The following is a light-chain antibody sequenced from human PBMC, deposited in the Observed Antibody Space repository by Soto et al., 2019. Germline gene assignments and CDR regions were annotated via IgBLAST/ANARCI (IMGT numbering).Light chain of an antibody. V-gene: IGLV2-8*01. J-gene: IGLJ3*02. CDR2: EVT. CDR3: SSFAGSNIWV. Sequence: QSALTQPPSASGSPGQSVTISCTGSNVGEYDYVSWYQQHPGKAPKLMIHEVTKRPSGVPDRFSGSKSGNTASLTVSGLQAEEEADYYCSSFAGSNIWVFGGGTKLTVL. CDR1: NVGEYDY.